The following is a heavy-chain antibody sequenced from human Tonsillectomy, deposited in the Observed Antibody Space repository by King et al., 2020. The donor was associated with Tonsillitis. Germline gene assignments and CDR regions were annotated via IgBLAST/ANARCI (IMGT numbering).Heavy chain of an antibody. CDR2: IYYSGSN. J-gene: IGHJ4*02. D-gene: IGHD3-16*02. V-gene: IGHV4-30-4*01. CDR3: ARGDYDYVWGSYRNIDY. Sequence: VQLQESGPGLVKPSQTLSLTCTVSGGSISRGDYYWSWIRQPPGKGLECIGNIYYSGSNYYNPSLKSRVTISVNTSTNQFSLKLSSVTAADTAVFYCARGDYDYVWGSYRNIDYWGQGTLVTVSS. CDR1: GGSISRGDYY.